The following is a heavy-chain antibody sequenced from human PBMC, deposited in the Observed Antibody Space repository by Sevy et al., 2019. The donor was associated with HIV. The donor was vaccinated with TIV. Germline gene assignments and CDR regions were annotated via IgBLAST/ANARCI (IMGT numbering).Heavy chain of an antibody. V-gene: IGHV3-21*01. CDR3: ARDPRTAAAGTRYFDY. J-gene: IGHJ4*02. D-gene: IGHD6-13*01. Sequence: GESLKISCAASGFTFSSYSMNWVRQAPGKGLEWVSSISSSSSYIYYADSVKGRFTISRDNAKNSLYLQMNSLRAEDTAVYYCARDPRTAAAGTRYFDYWGQETLVTVSS. CDR1: GFTFSSYS. CDR2: ISSSSSYI.